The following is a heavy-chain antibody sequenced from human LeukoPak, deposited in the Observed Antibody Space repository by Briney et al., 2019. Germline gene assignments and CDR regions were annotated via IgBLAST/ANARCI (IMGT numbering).Heavy chain of an antibody. V-gene: IGHV4-59*02. D-gene: IGHD6-19*01. J-gene: IGHJ5*02. Sequence: ETSETLSLTCTVSGGSVSSYYLSWIRQPPGKGLEWIGYIYYSGSTNYNPSLKSRVTISVDTSKNQFSLKLSSVTAADTAVYYCARVRDIAVAGSWFDPWGQGTLVTVSS. CDR3: ARVRDIAVAGSWFDP. CDR2: IYYSGST. CDR1: GGSVSSYY.